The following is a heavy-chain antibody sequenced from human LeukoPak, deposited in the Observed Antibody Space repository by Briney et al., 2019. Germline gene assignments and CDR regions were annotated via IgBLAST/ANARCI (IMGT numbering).Heavy chain of an antibody. D-gene: IGHD6-6*01. CDR3: ARDKGIAARHWYFDL. CDR2: INPNSGGT. CDR1: GYTFTDYY. J-gene: IGHJ2*01. Sequence: GASVKVSCKAFGYTFTDYYMYWVRQAPGQGLEWMTWINPNSGGTSYSQKFQGRVTMTRGTSISTAYLELSRLTYDDTAVYYCARDKGIAARHWYFDLWGRGTLVTVSS. V-gene: IGHV1-2*02.